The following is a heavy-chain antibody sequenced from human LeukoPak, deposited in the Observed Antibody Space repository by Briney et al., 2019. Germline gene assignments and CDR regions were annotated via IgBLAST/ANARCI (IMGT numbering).Heavy chain of an antibody. Sequence: GGSLRLSCAASGFTFSSYGMHWVRQALGKGLEWVAFIRYDGSNKYYADSVKGRFTISRDNSKNTLYLQMNSLRAEDTAVYYCAKDKGYDSSGVDYWGQGTLVTVSS. CDR1: GFTFSSYG. D-gene: IGHD3-22*01. CDR3: AKDKGYDSSGVDY. V-gene: IGHV3-30*02. J-gene: IGHJ4*02. CDR2: IRYDGSNK.